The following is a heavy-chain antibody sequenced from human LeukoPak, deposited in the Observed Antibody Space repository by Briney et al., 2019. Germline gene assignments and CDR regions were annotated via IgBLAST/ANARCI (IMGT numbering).Heavy chain of an antibody. CDR3: AGVRRDGYNGYCYYYYMDV. CDR2: IYYGGST. CDR1: GGSISSYY. V-gene: IGHV4-59*01. Sequence: PSETLSLTCPVSGGSISSYYWSWIRQPPGKRLEWIGYIYYGGSTNYNPSHKSRVTISVDPSKNQFSLKLSSVTAADTAVYYCAGVRRDGYNGYCYYYYMDVWGKGTTVSVSS. J-gene: IGHJ6*03. D-gene: IGHD5-24*01.